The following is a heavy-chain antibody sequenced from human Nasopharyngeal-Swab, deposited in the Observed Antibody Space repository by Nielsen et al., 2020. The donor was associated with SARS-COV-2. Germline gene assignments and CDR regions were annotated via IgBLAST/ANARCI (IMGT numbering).Heavy chain of an antibody. V-gene: IGHV3-73*01. CDR2: IRSKGNSYAT. J-gene: IGHJ4*02. D-gene: IGHD2-15*01. CDR1: GFIFRDSA. Sequence: GASLKISCAASGFIFRDSAIHWVRQASGEGLEWVGRIRSKGNSYATEYAASVEGRFTISRDDSKNTAYLQMNSLITEDTAVYYCTRCGGSCYTGKDYWGQGTLVTVSS. CDR3: TRCGGSCYTGKDY.